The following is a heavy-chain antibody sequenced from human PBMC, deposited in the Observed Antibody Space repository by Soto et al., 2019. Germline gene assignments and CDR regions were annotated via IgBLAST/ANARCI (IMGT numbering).Heavy chain of an antibody. V-gene: IGHV3-23*01. Sequence: PGGSLRLSCAASGFTFSSYAMSWVRQAPGKGLEWVSAISGSGGSTYYADSVKGRFTISRDNSKNTLYPQMNSLRAEDTAVYYCAKDPSMIVVVGYWGQGTLVTVSS. D-gene: IGHD3-22*01. CDR1: GFTFSSYA. CDR3: AKDPSMIVVVGY. J-gene: IGHJ4*02. CDR2: ISGSGGST.